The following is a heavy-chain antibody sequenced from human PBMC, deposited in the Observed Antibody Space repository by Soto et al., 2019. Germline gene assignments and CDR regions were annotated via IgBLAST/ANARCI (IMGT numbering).Heavy chain of an antibody. Sequence: SLRLSCAASVVAFADYAMHGFRPAPGKGLEWVSGISCNSGSIGYADSVKGRFTISRDNAKNSLYLQMNRLRAEDTALYYCAKGLYYDSSGPTPLDYWGQGTLVTVSS. CDR1: VVAFADYA. CDR2: ISCNSGSI. J-gene: IGHJ4*02. D-gene: IGHD3-22*01. V-gene: IGHV3-9*01. CDR3: AKGLYYDSSGPTPLDY.